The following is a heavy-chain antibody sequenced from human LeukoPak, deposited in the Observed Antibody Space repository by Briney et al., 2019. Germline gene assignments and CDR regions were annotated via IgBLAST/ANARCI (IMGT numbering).Heavy chain of an antibody. J-gene: IGHJ4*02. D-gene: IGHD3-10*01. CDR1: GYPFSGYY. V-gene: IGHV1-2*02. Sequence: GASVKVSCKASGYPFSGYYIHWVRQRPGQGLGWLGWINPESGATKYAQRFEGRVTLTRDTSVTTVHMELSGLRYDDSAVYYCARENLSYYGSGSYLYWGQGSQVTVSS. CDR2: INPESGAT. CDR3: ARENLSYYGSGSYLY.